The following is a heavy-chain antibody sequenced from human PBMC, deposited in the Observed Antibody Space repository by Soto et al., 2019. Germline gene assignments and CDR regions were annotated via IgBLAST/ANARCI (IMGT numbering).Heavy chain of an antibody. Sequence: ASVKVSCKASGGTFSSYTISWVRQAPGQGLEWMGRIIPILGIANYAQKFQGRVTITADKSTSTAYMELSSLRSEDTAVYYWARSARAGYSSSWFDYWGQGTLVTVSS. CDR2: IIPILGIA. CDR3: ARSARAGYSSSWFDY. D-gene: IGHD6-13*01. J-gene: IGHJ4*02. V-gene: IGHV1-69*02. CDR1: GGTFSSYT.